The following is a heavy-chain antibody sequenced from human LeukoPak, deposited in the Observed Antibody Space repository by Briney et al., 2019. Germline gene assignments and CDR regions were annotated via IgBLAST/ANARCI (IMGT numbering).Heavy chain of an antibody. J-gene: IGHJ6*03. CDR2: IRSKAYGGTT. V-gene: IGHV3-49*03. Sequence: GGSLRLSCTASGFTFGDYAMSWFRQAPGKGLEWVGFIRSKAYGGTTDYAAPVKGRFTISRDDSKNTLYLQMNSLKTEDTAVYYCTTDFWSGYAYYYYMDVWGKGTTVTVSS. CDR3: TTDFWSGYAYYYYMDV. CDR1: GFTFGDYA. D-gene: IGHD3-3*01.